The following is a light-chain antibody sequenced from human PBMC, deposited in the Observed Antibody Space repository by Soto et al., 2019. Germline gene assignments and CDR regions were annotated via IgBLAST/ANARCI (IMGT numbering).Light chain of an antibody. J-gene: IGLJ1*01. CDR2: EVK. V-gene: IGLV2-14*01. Sequence: QSALTQPASVSGSPGQSITITCSGTTDDVGSTDSVSWYQHHPGEAPRLVIYEVKNWPSGVPGRFSGSKSVNTASLSISGLQPEDEADYYCRTYTTTGSSIFGSGTKVTVL. CDR3: RTYTTTGSSI. CDR1: TDDVGSTDS.